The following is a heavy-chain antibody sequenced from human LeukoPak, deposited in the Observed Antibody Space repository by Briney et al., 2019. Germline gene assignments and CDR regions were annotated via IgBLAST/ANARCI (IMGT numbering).Heavy chain of an antibody. CDR1: GFTLSSYW. V-gene: IGHV3-23*01. CDR2: ISGSGGST. CDR3: AGITIFGVVIIPA. D-gene: IGHD3-3*01. Sequence: GGSLRLSCATSGFTLSSYWMHWVRQVPGKGLEWLSAISGSGGSTYYADSVKGRFTISRDNSKNTLYLQMNSLRAEDTAVYYCAGITIFGVVIIPAWGQGTMVTVSS. J-gene: IGHJ3*01.